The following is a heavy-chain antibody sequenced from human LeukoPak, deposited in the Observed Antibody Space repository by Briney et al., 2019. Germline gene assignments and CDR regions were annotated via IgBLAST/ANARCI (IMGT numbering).Heavy chain of an antibody. CDR2: IYHIGST. Sequence: SETLSLTCTVSGGSISSSSYYWGWIRQPPGKGLEWIGSIYHIGSTYYSPSLKSRVSLSVDTSKNQFSLKLSSVTAADTAVYYCARDRVVTRSEYYYMDVWGKGTTVTVSS. CDR3: ARDRVVTRSEYYYMDV. D-gene: IGHD4-23*01. V-gene: IGHV4-39*07. J-gene: IGHJ6*03. CDR1: GGSISSSSYY.